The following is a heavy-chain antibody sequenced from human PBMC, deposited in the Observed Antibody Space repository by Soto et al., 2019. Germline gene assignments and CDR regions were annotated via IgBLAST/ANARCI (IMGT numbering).Heavy chain of an antibody. J-gene: IGHJ3*02. V-gene: IGHV3-53*01. Sequence: GGSLRLSCAASGFTVSSNYMSWVRQAPGKGLEWVSVIYSGGSTYYADSVKGRFTISRDNSKNTLYIQMNSLRAEDTAVYYCARGRGYYDSSGYAFDIWGQGTMVTVSS. CDR3: ARGRGYYDSSGYAFDI. CDR2: IYSGGST. CDR1: GFTVSSNY. D-gene: IGHD3-22*01.